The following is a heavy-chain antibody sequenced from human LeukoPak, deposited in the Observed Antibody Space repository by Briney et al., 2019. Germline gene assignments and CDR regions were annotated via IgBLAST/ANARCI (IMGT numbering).Heavy chain of an antibody. CDR3: AKGGVPGTNYLDY. Sequence: PGGSLRLSCVASGLTFDDYGMSWVRQAPGKGLEWVSCITVGASTTYYADSVKGRFTISRDNSKNTLYLQMNSLRAEDTAVYYCAKGGVPGTNYLDYWGQGTLVTVSS. D-gene: IGHD6-19*01. CDR1: GLTFDDYG. V-gene: IGHV3-23*01. CDR2: ITVGASTT. J-gene: IGHJ4*02.